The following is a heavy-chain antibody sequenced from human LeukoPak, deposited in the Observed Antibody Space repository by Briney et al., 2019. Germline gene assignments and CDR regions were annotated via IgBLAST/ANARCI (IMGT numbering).Heavy chain of an antibody. Sequence: ASVKVSCKASGYTFTSYDINWVRQATGQGLEWMGWMNPNSGNTGYAQKFQGRVTMTRDMSTSTVYMELSSLRSEDTALYYCARGANWFDPWGQGTLVTVSS. J-gene: IGHJ5*02. V-gene: IGHV1-8*02. CDR2: MNPNSGNT. CDR1: GYTFTSYD. CDR3: ARGANWFDP.